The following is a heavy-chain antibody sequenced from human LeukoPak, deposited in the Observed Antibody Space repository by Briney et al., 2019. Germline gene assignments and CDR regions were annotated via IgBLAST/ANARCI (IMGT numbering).Heavy chain of an antibody. D-gene: IGHD3-22*01. CDR1: GYTFTSYG. CDR2: IIPIFGTA. Sequence: SVKVSCKASGYTFTSYGISWVRQAPGQGLEWMGGIIPIFGTANYAQKFQGRVTITADKSTSTAYMELSSLRSEDTAVYYCAEQLTTDAFDIWGQGTMVTVSS. V-gene: IGHV1-69*06. J-gene: IGHJ3*02. CDR3: AEQLTTDAFDI.